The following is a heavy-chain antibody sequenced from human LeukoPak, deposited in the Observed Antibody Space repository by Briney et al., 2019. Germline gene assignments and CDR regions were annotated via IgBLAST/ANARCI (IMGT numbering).Heavy chain of an antibody. V-gene: IGHV1-2*02. Sequence: ASVTVSFKASGYTFTSYDINWVRQATGQGLEWMGLINPNSGGTNYAQNFQGRVTMTRYTSISTAYMELTSQTSDDTAVYYCARDDYSGSYRPFDYWGQGTLVTVSS. D-gene: IGHD1-26*01. J-gene: IGHJ4*02. CDR2: INPNSGGT. CDR1: GYTFTSYD. CDR3: ARDDYSGSYRPFDY.